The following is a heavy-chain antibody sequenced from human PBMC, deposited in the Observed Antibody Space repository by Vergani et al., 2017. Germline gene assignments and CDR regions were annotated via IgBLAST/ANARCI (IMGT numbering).Heavy chain of an antibody. Sequence: QVQLQQWGAGLLKPSETLSLTCAVYGGSFSGYYWSWIRQPPGKGLEWIGEINHSGSTNYNPSLKSRVTISVDTSKSQFSLKLSSVTAADTAVYYCARVRYFDWLPRPYYFDYWGQGPLVTVSS. V-gene: IGHV4-34*01. J-gene: IGHJ4*02. CDR2: INHSGST. D-gene: IGHD3-9*01. CDR1: GGSFSGYY. CDR3: ARVRYFDWLPRPYYFDY.